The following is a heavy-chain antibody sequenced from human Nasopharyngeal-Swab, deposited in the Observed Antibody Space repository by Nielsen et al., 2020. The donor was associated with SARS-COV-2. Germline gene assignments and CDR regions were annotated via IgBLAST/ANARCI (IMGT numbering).Heavy chain of an antibody. CDR1: GYTFTNYA. D-gene: IGHD6-13*01. CDR2: INAGNGNT. Sequence: ASVKVSCKASGYTFTNYAMHWVRQAPGQRLEWMGWINAGNGNTKYSQMFQGRVTITRDTSASTAYMDLSSLRSEDTAVYFCTRGVGYSSSWYLGYWGQGTLVTVSS. CDR3: TRGVGYSSSWYLGY. V-gene: IGHV1-3*01. J-gene: IGHJ4*02.